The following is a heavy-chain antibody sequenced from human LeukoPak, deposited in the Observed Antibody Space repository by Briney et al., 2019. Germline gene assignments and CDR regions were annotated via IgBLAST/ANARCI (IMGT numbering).Heavy chain of an antibody. D-gene: IGHD2-15*01. J-gene: IGHJ4*02. V-gene: IGHV3-7*01. CDR1: GFTFSSYW. CDR2: IKHDESEK. Sequence: GGSLRLSCAVSGFTFSSYWMSWVRQAPRKGLEWVASIKHDESEKYYVDSVKGRFTMSRDNAKNSLYLQMNSLRAEDTAVYYCARQGGNFDYWGQGTLVTVSS. CDR3: ARQGGNFDY.